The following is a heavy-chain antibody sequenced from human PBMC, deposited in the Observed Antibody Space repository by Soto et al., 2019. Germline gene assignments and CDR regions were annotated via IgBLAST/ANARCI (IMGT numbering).Heavy chain of an antibody. J-gene: IGHJ4*02. CDR1: GFTFRSYS. D-gene: IGHD6-13*01. CDR2: ISSSTTTI. Sequence: EVKLVESGGVLVQPGGSLRLSCAASGFTFRSYSMSWVRQAPGKGLEWVSFISSSTTTIYYADSVKGRFTVSRDNSKNSLFLQMNNLRDEDTAVYYCARVRGSWYYFDFWGQGTSVTASS. CDR3: ARVRGSWYYFDF. V-gene: IGHV3-48*02.